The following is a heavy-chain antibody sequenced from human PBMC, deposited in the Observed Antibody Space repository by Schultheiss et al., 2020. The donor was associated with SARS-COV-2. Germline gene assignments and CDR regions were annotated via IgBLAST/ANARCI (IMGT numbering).Heavy chain of an antibody. V-gene: IGHV4-59*01. CDR1: GGSISSYY. Sequence: SETLSLTCTVSGGSISSYYWGWIRQPPGKGLEWIGSIYYSGSTNYNPSLKSRVTISVDTSKNQFSLKLSSVTAADTAVYYCARSDGWRHQNPFDYWGQGTLVTVSS. CDR2: IYYSGST. D-gene: IGHD2-15*01. J-gene: IGHJ4*02. CDR3: ARSDGWRHQNPFDY.